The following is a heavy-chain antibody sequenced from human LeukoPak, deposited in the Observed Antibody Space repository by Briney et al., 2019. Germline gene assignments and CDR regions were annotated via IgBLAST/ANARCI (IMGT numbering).Heavy chain of an antibody. CDR2: IYTSGST. Sequence: SETLSLTCTVSGGSISSYYWSWIRQPAGKGLEWIGRIYTSGSTNYNPSLKSRVTVSVDTSKNQFSLKLSSVTAADTAVYYCACQQWLGTHFDYWGQGTLVTVSS. CDR1: GGSISSYY. D-gene: IGHD6-19*01. J-gene: IGHJ4*02. V-gene: IGHV4-4*07. CDR3: ACQQWLGTHFDY.